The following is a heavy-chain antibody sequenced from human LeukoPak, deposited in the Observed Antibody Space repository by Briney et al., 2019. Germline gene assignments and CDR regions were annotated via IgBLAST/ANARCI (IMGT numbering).Heavy chain of an antibody. V-gene: IGHV5-10-1*01. Sequence: GESLKISCKGSGYSFTSYWISWVRQMPGKGLEWMGRIDPSDSYTNYSPSFQGHVTISADKSISTAYLQWSSLKAPDTAMYYCASWGDSSGKVWDYWGQGTLVTVSS. CDR1: GYSFTSYW. D-gene: IGHD6-19*01. J-gene: IGHJ4*02. CDR2: IDPSDSYT. CDR3: ASWGDSSGKVWDY.